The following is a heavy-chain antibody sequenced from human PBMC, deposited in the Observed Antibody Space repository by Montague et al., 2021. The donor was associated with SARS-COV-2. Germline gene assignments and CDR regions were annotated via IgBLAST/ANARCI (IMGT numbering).Heavy chain of an antibody. CDR1: GGSISSYY. J-gene: IGHJ4*02. D-gene: IGHD4-17*01. Sequence: SETLSLTCTVSGGSISSYYWSWIRQPPGKGLERIGYIYYSGSTNYNPSLKSRVTISVDTSKNQFSLKLSSVTAADTAVYYCARVGAYGDYPTPPTFDYWGQGTLVTVSS. CDR2: IYYSGST. CDR3: ARVGAYGDYPTPPTFDY. V-gene: IGHV4-59*01.